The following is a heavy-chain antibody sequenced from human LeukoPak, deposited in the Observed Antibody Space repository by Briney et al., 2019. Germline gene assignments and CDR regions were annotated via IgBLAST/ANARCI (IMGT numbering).Heavy chain of an antibody. J-gene: IGHJ4*02. CDR2: INHRGIT. CDR1: GGSFSGYY. V-gene: IGHV4-34*01. D-gene: IGHD2-2*01. Sequence: SETLSLTCAVYGGSFSGYYWSWIRQPPGKGLEWIGEINHRGITNYNPSLTSRVTISVDTSKNQFSLNLTSLTAADTAVYYCARRSTSCLDYWGQGTLVTVSS. CDR3: ARRSTSCLDY.